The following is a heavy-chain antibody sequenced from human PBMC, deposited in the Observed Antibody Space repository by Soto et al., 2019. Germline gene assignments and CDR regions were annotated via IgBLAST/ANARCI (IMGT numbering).Heavy chain of an antibody. V-gene: IGHV2-70*01. CDR3: AGNPYTGSYTSWFDP. CDR2: IDCDDDK. Sequence: SCPTLVNPTQTLTLTCAFSGFSLSTSGMCVSWIRQPPGRALEWLALIDCDDDKYYSTSLKTRPTISKDTSKNQVVLTMTNMDHVDTATYYCAGNPYTGSYTSWFDPWGQGTLVTVSS. CDR1: GFSLSTSGMC. J-gene: IGHJ5*02. D-gene: IGHD1-26*01.